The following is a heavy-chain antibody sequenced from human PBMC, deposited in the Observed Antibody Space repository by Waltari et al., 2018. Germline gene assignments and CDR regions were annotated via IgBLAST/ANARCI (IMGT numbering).Heavy chain of an antibody. D-gene: IGHD1-26*01. V-gene: IGHV1-3*01. CDR1: GYTFTSYA. CDR3: ARGPSPRVGATTDY. J-gene: IGHJ4*02. Sequence: QVQLVQSGAEVKKPGASVKVSCKASGYTFTSYAMRWVRQAPGQRLEWMGWINAGNGNTKYSQKFQGRGTITRDTSASTAYMELSSLRSEDTAVYYCARGPSPRVGATTDYWGQGTLVTVSS. CDR2: INAGNGNT.